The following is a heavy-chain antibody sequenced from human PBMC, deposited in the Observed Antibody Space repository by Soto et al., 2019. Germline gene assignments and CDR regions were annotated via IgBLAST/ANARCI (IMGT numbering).Heavy chain of an antibody. V-gene: IGHV4-59*01. CDR1: GGSISGYY. J-gene: IGHJ6*03. CDR2: IYYSGST. Sequence: SETLSLTCTVSGGSISGYYWSWIRQPPGKGLEWIGYIYYSGSTNYNPSLKSRVTISVDTSKNQFSLKLSSVTAADTAVYYCARDGSYDFWSGYPYYYYYMDVWGKGTTVTVSS. CDR3: ARDGSYDFWSGYPYYYYYMDV. D-gene: IGHD3-3*01.